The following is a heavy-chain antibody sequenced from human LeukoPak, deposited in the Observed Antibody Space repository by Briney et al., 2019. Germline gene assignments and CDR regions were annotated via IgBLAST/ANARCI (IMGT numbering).Heavy chain of an antibody. V-gene: IGHV1-2*02. CDR1: GYTFTGYY. CDR3: ATQATSGWHFS. Sequence: GASVKVSCKASGYTFTGYYMHWVRQAPGQGPEWMGWINPNSGGTNYAQKFQGRVTMTRDTSLSTVYMELSRLRSDDTAMYYCATQATSGWHFSWGQGTLVTVSS. CDR2: INPNSGGT. D-gene: IGHD6-19*01. J-gene: IGHJ5*02.